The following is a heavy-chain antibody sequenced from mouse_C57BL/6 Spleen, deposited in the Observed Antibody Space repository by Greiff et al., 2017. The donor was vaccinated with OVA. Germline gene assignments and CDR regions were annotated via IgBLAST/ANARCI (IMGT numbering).Heavy chain of an antibody. CDR1: GYTFTDYY. CDR2: INPYNGGT. CDR3: ARRAPTWYFDV. D-gene: IGHD1-1*01. Sequence: VQLKESGPVLVKPGASVKMSCKASGYTFTDYYMNWVKQSHGKSLEWIGVINPYNGGTSYNEKFKGQATLTVDTSSSTAYMELNSLNSEDSAVYYCARRAPTWYFDVWGTGTTVTVSS. J-gene: IGHJ1*03. V-gene: IGHV1-19*01.